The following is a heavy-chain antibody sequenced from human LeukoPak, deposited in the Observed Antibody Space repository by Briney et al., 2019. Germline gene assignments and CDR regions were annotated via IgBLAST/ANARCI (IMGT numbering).Heavy chain of an antibody. CDR2: IYYSGST. V-gene: IGHV4-59*01. J-gene: IGHJ6*02. CDR3: ARAYGYCSSTSCLYYYCGMDV. D-gene: IGHD2-2*03. CDR1: GGSISSYY. Sequence: SSETLSLTCTVSGGSISSYYWSWIRQPPGKGLEWIGYIYYSGSTNYNPSLKSRVTISVDTSKNQFSLKLSSVTAADTAVYYCARAYGYCSSTSCLYYYCGMDVWGQGTTVTVSS.